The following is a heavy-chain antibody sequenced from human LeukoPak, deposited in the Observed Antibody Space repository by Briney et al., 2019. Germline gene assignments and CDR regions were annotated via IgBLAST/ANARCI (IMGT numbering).Heavy chain of an antibody. J-gene: IGHJ4*02. CDR3: ARAGYSSSWSFDY. V-gene: IGHV1-69*04. CDR2: IIPILGIA. Sequence: SVKVSCKASGGTFSSYAISWVRQAPGQGLEWMGRIIPILGIANYEQKFQGRVTITADKSTSTAYMELSSLRSEDTAAYYCARAGYSSSWSFDYWGQGTLVTVSS. D-gene: IGHD6-13*01. CDR1: GGTFSSYA.